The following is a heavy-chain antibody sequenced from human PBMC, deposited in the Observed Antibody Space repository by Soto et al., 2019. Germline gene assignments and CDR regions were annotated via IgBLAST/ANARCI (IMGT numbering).Heavy chain of an antibody. Sequence: QVQLVQSGAELKKPGSSVKVSCRSGGDTFSSYTVSWVRQAPGQGLEWMGRVIPVLGVTNYARKFQGRVSITAEKSTSTAYLELRSLTSGDSGVYYCARRRYCGADCYSQYYYGMDIWGQGTTVNVSS. D-gene: IGHD2-21*02. CDR3: ARRRYCGADCYSQYYYGMDI. J-gene: IGHJ6*02. V-gene: IGHV1-69*02. CDR1: GDTFSSYT. CDR2: VIPVLGVT.